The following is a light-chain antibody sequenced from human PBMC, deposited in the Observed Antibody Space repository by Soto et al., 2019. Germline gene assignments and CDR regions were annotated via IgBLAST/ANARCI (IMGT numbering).Light chain of an antibody. CDR3: QQLNSYPLT. V-gene: IGKV1-9*01. Sequence: DIQLTQSPSFLAASLGDRVTITCRASQDISYYLAWYQQRPGKAPKLLIYAASTLQSGVPSRFRGSGSGTEFTLTISSLQPEDFETYSCQQLNSYPLTFGGGTKVDIK. CDR2: AAS. CDR1: QDISYY. J-gene: IGKJ4*01.